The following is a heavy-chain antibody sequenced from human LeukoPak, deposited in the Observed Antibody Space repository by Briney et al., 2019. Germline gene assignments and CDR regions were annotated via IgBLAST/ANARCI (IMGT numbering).Heavy chain of an antibody. V-gene: IGHV3-23*01. CDR2: ISGSGGST. D-gene: IGHD4/OR15-4a*01. CDR3: ARRAGAYSHPYDY. CDR1: GFTFSSYG. J-gene: IGHJ4*02. Sequence: PGGSLRLSCAAAGFTFSSYGMSWVRQAPGKGLEWVSAISGSGGSTYYADSVKGRFTISRDNSKNTLYLQMNSLSAEDTAVYYCARRAGAYSHPYDYWGQGTLVTVSS.